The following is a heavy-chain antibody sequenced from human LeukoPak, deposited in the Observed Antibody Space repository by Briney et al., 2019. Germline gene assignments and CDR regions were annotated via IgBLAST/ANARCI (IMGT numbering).Heavy chain of an antibody. Sequence: GGSLRLSCAASGFTVNNNYMSWVRQAPGKGLEWVSVIYSGGSTYYADSVKGRFIISRDNSKNTLYLQMNSLRAEDTAVYYCAKDRDWYYFDYWGQGTLVTVSS. V-gene: IGHV3-53*05. CDR3: AKDRDWYYFDY. CDR1: GFTVNNNY. D-gene: IGHD5-24*01. CDR2: IYSGGST. J-gene: IGHJ4*02.